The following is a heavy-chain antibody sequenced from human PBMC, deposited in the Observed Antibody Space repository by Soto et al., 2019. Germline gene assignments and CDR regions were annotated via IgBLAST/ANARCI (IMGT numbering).Heavy chain of an antibody. D-gene: IGHD4-4*01. CDR3: ARSGGLQHIDY. CDR2: IYYSGST. CDR1: GGSISTSVYY. Sequence: SETLSLTCTVSGGSISTSVYYWGWIRQPPGRGLEWMANIYYSGSTDYNPSLKSRVTISVDTSKNQFSLKLTSVTAADTAVHYCARSGGLQHIDYWGQGTLVTVSS. J-gene: IGHJ4*02. V-gene: IGHV4-39*01.